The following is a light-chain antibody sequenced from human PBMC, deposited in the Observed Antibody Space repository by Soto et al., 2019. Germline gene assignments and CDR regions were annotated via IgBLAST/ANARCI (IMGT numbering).Light chain of an antibody. CDR2: GAS. J-gene: IGKJ1*01. Sequence: VLTPYPGILSLSPGERDTLSCRASQSVSSNYLAWYQRKPGQAPRLLIYGASSRATDIPNRFSGSGSGPDFTLTITRREPEDFAVYFCQPYGGSPPTFAQGTKVDLK. CDR1: QSVSSNY. V-gene: IGKV3-20*01. CDR3: QPYGGSPPT.